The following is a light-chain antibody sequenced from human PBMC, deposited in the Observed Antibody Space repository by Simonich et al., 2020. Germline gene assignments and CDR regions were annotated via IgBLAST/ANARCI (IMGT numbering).Light chain of an antibody. Sequence: DIVMTQSPDSLAVSLGERATINCKSSQSVLYSSNNKNYLAWSQQKPVQPPKLLIYWASTRESGVPDRCSGSGSGTEFTLTISSLQAEDVAVYYCQQYYSTPYTFGQGTKLEIK. CDR3: QQYYSTPYT. J-gene: IGKJ2*01. CDR2: WAS. V-gene: IGKV4-1*01. CDR1: QSVLYSSNNKNY.